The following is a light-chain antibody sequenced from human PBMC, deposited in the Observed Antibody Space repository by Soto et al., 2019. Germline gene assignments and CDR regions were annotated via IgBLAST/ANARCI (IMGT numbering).Light chain of an antibody. Sequence: QAVVTQEPSLTVSPGGTVTLTCGSSTGAVTSGNYPYWFQKKPGQAPRTLIYDTTNKQSWTPARFSGSLLGGKAALTLAGAQTDDEADYYFLLSYSGTTWVFGGGTKLTVL. CDR3: LLSYSGTTWV. CDR1: TGAVTSGNY. J-gene: IGLJ3*02. CDR2: DTT. V-gene: IGLV7-46*01.